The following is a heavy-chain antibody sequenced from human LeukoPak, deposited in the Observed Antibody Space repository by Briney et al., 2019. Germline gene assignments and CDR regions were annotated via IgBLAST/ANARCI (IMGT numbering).Heavy chain of an antibody. J-gene: IGHJ3*02. V-gene: IGHV4-34*01. CDR1: GGSFSGYY. CDR3: TRRRFHYYNSSGYYSRPQRTFDI. D-gene: IGHD3-22*01. CDR2: INHSGNS. Sequence: SETLSLTCAVYGGSFSGYYWSWIRQPPGKGLEWIGEINHSGNSDYNPSLKSRVTISVDTSKNQFALKLSSVTAADTALYYCTRRRFHYYNSSGYYSRPQRTFDIWGQGTMVTVSS.